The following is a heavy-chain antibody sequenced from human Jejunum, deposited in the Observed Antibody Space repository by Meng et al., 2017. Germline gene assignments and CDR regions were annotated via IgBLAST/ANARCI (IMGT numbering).Heavy chain of an antibody. Sequence: GESLKISCAASGFTFSDYSLSWVRQAPGKGLEWVSSLTTTTAYYAETVKGHFTISRDNSRKTLYLQMNSLRAEDTAIYYCAKDRKPDGLWPIDYWGQGTVVTVSS. J-gene: IGHJ4*02. V-gene: IGHV3-23*01. CDR2: LTTTTA. CDR1: GFTFSDYS. D-gene: IGHD4-17*01. CDR3: AKDRKPDGLWPIDY.